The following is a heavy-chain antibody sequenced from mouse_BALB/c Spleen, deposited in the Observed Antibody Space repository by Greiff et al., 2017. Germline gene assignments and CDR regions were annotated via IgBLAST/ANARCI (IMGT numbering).Heavy chain of an antibody. D-gene: IGHD1-1*01. V-gene: IGHV1-84*02. J-gene: IGHJ1*01. CDR2: IYPGGGNT. CDR3: ARYPRTRHWYFDV. Sequence: VQLVESGPGLVKPGGSVKISCKASGFTFSGYYINWVKQNPGQGLEWIGWIYPGGGNTKYNEKVKGKATLTVDTSSSTAYMQLSSLTSEDTAVYFCARYPRTRHWYFDVWGAGTSVTVSS. CDR1: GFTFSGYY.